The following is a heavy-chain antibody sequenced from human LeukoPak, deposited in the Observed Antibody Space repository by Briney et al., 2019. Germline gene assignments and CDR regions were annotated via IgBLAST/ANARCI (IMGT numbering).Heavy chain of an antibody. CDR1: GGSITSDNW. J-gene: IGHJ6*02. Sequence: SGTLSLTCAVSGGSITSDNWWTWVRQPPGKGLEWIGAIYHSGSTDYNPSLKSRVTISVDKSKNQFSLRLNSVTAADTAVYFCARDRGGMGVWGQGTTVTVSS. V-gene: IGHV4-4*02. CDR2: IYHSGST. CDR3: ARDRGGMGV.